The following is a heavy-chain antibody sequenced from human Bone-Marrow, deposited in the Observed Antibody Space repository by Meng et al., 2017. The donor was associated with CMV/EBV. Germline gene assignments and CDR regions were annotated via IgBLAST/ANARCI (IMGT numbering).Heavy chain of an antibody. Sequence: GGSLRLSCAASGFTFDDYAMHWVRQAPGKGLEWVSGISWNSGSIGYADSVKGRFTISRDNSKNTLYLQMNSLRAEDTAVYYCARVDGDFWSGYFCDYWGQGTLVTVSS. CDR2: ISWNSGSI. V-gene: IGHV3-9*01. CDR1: GFTFDDYA. D-gene: IGHD3-3*01. J-gene: IGHJ4*02. CDR3: ARVDGDFWSGYFCDY.